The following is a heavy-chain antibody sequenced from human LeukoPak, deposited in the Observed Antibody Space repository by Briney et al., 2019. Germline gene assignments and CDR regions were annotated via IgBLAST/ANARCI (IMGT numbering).Heavy chain of an antibody. CDR1: GFTFSSYG. J-gene: IGHJ4*02. CDR2: ISYDGSNK. V-gene: IGHV3-30*18. D-gene: IGHD5-18*01. Sequence: GGSLRLSCAASGFTFSSYGMHWVRQAPGKGLEWVAVISYDGSNKYYADSVKGRFTISRDNSKNTLYLQMNSLRAEDTAVYYCAKCGYSYDTFDYRGQGTLVTVSS. CDR3: AKCGYSYDTFDY.